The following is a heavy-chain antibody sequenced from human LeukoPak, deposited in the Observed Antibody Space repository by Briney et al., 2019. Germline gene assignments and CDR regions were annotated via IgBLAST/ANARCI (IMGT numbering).Heavy chain of an antibody. CDR3: ARDPAVANWFDP. CDR1: GFAFSSYA. V-gene: IGHV3-23*01. CDR2: ISDSGTST. J-gene: IGHJ5*02. Sequence: PGGSLRLSCAASGFAFSSYAMSWVRQAPGKGLEWVSAISDSGTSTYYADSVKGRFTISRDNSKNTLYLQMNSLRAEDTAVYYCARDPAVANWFDPWGQGTLVTVSS.